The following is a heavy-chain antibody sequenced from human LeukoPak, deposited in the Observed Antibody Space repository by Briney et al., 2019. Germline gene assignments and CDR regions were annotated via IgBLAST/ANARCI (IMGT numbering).Heavy chain of an antibody. D-gene: IGHD2-21*02. V-gene: IGHV1-2*02. Sequence: ASVKVSCKASGYTFTGYYIHWVRQAPGQGLEWMGWINPYSGGTNYTQKFQGRVTMTRDTSISTAYMELRSLRSDDTAVYYCARGLGYCGGDCFSSWYLDVWGHGTLVTVSS. J-gene: IGHJ2*01. CDR2: INPYSGGT. CDR1: GYTFTGYY. CDR3: ARGLGYCGGDCFSSWYLDV.